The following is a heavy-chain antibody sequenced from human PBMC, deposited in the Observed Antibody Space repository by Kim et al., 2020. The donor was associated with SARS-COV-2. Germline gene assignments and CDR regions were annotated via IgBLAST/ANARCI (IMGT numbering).Heavy chain of an antibody. CDR1: GFTFSSYS. V-gene: IGHV3-21*01. CDR3: AMLRFLEWLLTGDYGMDV. J-gene: IGHJ6*02. CDR2: ISSSSSYI. Sequence: GGSLRLSCAASGFTFSSYSMNWVRQAPGKGLEWVSSISSSSSYIYYADSVKGRFTISRDNAKNSLYLQMNSLRAEDTAVYYCAMLRFLEWLLTGDYGMDVWGQGTTVTVSS. D-gene: IGHD3-3*01.